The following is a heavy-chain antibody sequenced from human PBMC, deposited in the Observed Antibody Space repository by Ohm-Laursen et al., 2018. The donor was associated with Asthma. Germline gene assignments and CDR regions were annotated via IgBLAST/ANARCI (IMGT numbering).Heavy chain of an antibody. CDR1: GGSISSGDYY. CDR3: ARLVHDYGGLSTIDY. D-gene: IGHD4-23*01. CDR2: IYYSGST. J-gene: IGHJ4*02. Sequence: SQTLSLTWTVSGGSISSGDYYWSWIRQPPGKGLEWIGYIYYSGSTYYNPSLKSRVTISVDTSKNQFSLKLSSVTAADTAVYYCARLVHDYGGLSTIDYWGQGTLVTVSS. V-gene: IGHV4-30-4*01.